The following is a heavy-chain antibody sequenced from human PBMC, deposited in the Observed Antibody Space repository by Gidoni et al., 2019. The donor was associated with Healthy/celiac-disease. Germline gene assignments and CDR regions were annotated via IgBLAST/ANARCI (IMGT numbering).Heavy chain of an antibody. CDR1: GFTFSRHA. D-gene: IGHD2-21*02. J-gene: IGHJ4*02. CDR2: ISYDGSNK. CDR3: ARDLYCGGDCYSGVDY. Sequence: QVHPAESGGGVVHPGRSRSLSCAASGFTFSRHAMHWVRQAPGKGHEWVAVISYDGSNKFYADSVKVRFTISRDNSKNTLYLQMNSLRAEDPAVYYCARDLYCGGDCYSGVDYWGQGTLVTVSS. V-gene: IGHV3-30*16.